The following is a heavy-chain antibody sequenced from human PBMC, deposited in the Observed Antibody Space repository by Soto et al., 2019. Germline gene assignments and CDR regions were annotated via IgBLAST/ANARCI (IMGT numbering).Heavy chain of an antibody. D-gene: IGHD6-13*01. CDR3: ARDFPGSSRGEVYYYYGMDV. CDR1: GYTFTSYG. Sequence: ASVKVSCKASGYTFTSYGISWVRQAPGQGLEWMGWISAYNGNTNYAQKIQGRVTMTTDTSTSTAYMELRSLRSDDTAVYYCARDFPGSSRGEVYYYYGMDVWGQGTTVTVSS. V-gene: IGHV1-18*01. J-gene: IGHJ6*02. CDR2: ISAYNGNT.